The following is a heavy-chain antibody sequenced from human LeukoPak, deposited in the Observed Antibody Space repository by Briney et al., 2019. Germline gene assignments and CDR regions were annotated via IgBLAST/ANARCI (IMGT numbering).Heavy chain of an antibody. CDR3: ARDTRLRFLEWLLSGDGGEYYFDY. CDR2: TSAYNGNT. D-gene: IGHD3-3*01. V-gene: IGHV1-18*01. Sequence: ASVKVSCKASGYTFTSYGISWVRQAPGQGLEWRGWTSAYNGNTNYAQKLQGRVTMTTDTSTSTAYMELRSPRSDDTAVYYCARDTRLRFLEWLLSGDGGEYYFDYWGQGTLVTVSS. CDR1: GYTFTSYG. J-gene: IGHJ4*02.